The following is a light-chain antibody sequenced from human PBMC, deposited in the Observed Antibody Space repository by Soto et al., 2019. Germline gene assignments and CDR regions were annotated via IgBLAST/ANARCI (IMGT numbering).Light chain of an antibody. Sequence: NFMLTQPQSVSASPGKTVTISCTGSSGRIASNYVQWYQQRPGSAPTTVIYEDNQRPSGVPDRFSGSIDSSSNSASLTISGLKTEDEADYYCQSYDSNNHGVFGGGTKLTVL. CDR2: EDN. J-gene: IGLJ2*01. V-gene: IGLV6-57*02. CDR1: SGRIASNY. CDR3: QSYDSNNHGV.